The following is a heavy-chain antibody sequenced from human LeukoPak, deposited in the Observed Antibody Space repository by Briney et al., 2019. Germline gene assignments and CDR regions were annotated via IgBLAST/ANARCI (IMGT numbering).Heavy chain of an antibody. CDR1: VFTFTDYW. CDR2: IRQDGGEK. Sequence: GGSLRLSCAVSVFTFTDYWMNWVRQPPGKGLEWVASIRQDGGEKSYVDSVKGRFTISRDNTKNSLYLQINSMRAEDAAVYYCGRDGSAAGLHLDLWGQGTLVTVSS. D-gene: IGHD6-13*01. CDR3: GRDGSAAGLHLDL. J-gene: IGHJ4*01. V-gene: IGHV3-7*01.